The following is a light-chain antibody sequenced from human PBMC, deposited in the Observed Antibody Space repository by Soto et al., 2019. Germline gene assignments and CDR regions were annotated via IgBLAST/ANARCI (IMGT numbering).Light chain of an antibody. V-gene: IGKV3-20*01. CDR2: GAN. CDR1: QSVSSSY. CDR3: QQHGTSPLT. J-gene: IGKJ4*01. Sequence: EVVLTQSPVTLSLSPGERATLSCRASQSVSSSYLAWYQQKPGQAPRLLIYGANYRATGISDRFSGGGSGTDFTLTISRLESDDFAVYYCQQHGTSPLTFGGGTRVEMK.